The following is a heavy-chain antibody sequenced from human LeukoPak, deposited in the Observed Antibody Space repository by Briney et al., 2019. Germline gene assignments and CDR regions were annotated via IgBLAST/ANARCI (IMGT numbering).Heavy chain of an antibody. CDR1: GGTFSSYA. CDR3: ARGYSSSPPRWAFDY. D-gene: IGHD6-13*01. Sequence: ASVKVSCKASGGTFSSYAISWVRQAPGQGLEWMGGIIPIFGTANYAQKFQGRVTITADESTSTAYMELSSLRSEDTAEYYCARGYSSSPPRWAFDYWGQGTLVTVSS. V-gene: IGHV1-69*13. CDR2: IIPIFGTA. J-gene: IGHJ4*02.